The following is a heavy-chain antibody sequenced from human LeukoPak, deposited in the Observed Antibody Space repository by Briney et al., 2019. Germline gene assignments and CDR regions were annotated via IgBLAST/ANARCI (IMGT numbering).Heavy chain of an antibody. CDR3: ARGYCGGDCYSFDP. V-gene: IGHV4-61*01. J-gene: IGHJ5*02. Sequence: SETLSLTCTVSGGSVSSGSYYWSWIRHPPGKGLEWIGYIYYSGSTNYNPSLKSRVTISVDTSKNQFSLKLSSVTAADTAVYYCARGYCGGDCYSFDPWGQGTLVTVSS. D-gene: IGHD2-21*02. CDR2: IYYSGST. CDR1: GGSVSSGSYY.